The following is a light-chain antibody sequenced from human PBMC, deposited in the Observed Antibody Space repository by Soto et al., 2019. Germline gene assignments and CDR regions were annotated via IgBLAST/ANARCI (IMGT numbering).Light chain of an antibody. CDR3: QQYDNVPLT. Sequence: DIQMTQSPSSLSASGGDRVTVTCQASQDISNYLNWYQQKPGKTPKLLIYDASNLETGVPSRFSGSGSGTDFTFTISSLQPEDIATYYCQQYDNVPLTFGGGTKVEIK. CDR1: QDISNY. CDR2: DAS. V-gene: IGKV1-33*01. J-gene: IGKJ4*01.